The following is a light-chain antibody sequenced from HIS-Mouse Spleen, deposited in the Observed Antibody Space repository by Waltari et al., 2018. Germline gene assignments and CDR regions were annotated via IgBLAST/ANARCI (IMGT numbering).Light chain of an antibody. CDR2: DAS. Sequence: AIQLTQSPSSLSASVGDRVTITCRASQGISSALASYQQKPGKAPKLLIYDASRMGTGVPSRFSGSGSWTDFNLTISSLQPDDLATSYCQQFNSYPRTFGGGTKVEIK. CDR3: QQFNSYPRT. J-gene: IGKJ4*01. CDR1: QGISSA. V-gene: IGKV1-13*02.